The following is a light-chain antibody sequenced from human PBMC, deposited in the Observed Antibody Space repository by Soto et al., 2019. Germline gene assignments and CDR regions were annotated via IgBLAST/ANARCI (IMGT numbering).Light chain of an antibody. CDR3: SSYTSSSTRV. CDR1: SSDVGGYNY. CDR2: EVS. J-gene: IGLJ1*01. V-gene: IGLV2-14*01. Sequence: QSVLTQPASVSGAPLQSITISFTGASSDVGGYNYVSWYQQHPGKAPKLMIYEVSNRPSGVSNRFSGSKSGNTASLTISGLQAEDEADYYCSSYTSSSTRVFGTGTKVTVL.